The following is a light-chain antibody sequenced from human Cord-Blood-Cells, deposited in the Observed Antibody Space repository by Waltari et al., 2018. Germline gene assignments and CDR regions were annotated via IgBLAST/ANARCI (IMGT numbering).Light chain of an antibody. V-gene: IGKV1-39*01. Sequence: DIQMTQSPSSLSASVGARVTITCRASQRISSYLNWYQQKPGKAPKLLIYAASSLQSGVPSRFSGSGSGTDFTLTISSLQPEDFATYYCQQSYSTPRFTFGPGTKVDIK. J-gene: IGKJ3*01. CDR2: AAS. CDR3: QQSYSTPRFT. CDR1: QRISSY.